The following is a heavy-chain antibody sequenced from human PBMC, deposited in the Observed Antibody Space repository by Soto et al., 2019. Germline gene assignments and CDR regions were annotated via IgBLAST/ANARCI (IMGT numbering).Heavy chain of an antibody. J-gene: IGHJ4*02. CDR3: ARDYDSSGYPRYYFDY. CDR1: GYRFTSYW. Sequence: GESLKISCKGSGYRFTSYWIGWVRQMPGKGLEWMGIIYPGDSDTRYSPSFQGQVTISADKSISTAYLQWSSLRAEDTAVYYCARDYDSSGYPRYYFDYWGQGTLVTVSS. CDR2: IYPGDSDT. D-gene: IGHD3-22*01. V-gene: IGHV5-51*01.